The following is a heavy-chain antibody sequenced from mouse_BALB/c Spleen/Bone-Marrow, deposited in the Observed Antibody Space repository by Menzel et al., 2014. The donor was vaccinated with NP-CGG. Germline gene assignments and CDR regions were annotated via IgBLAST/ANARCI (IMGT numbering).Heavy chain of an antibody. CDR1: GYTFTRYW. Sequence: QVQLQQSGAELAKPGASVKMSCKASGYTFTRYWMHWVKQRPGQGLEWIGYINPSTGDTEYNQKSKDKATLTADMSSSTAYMQLSNLTSEDSAVYYCARGNYEAMDSWGQGTSVTVSS. CDR3: ARGNYEAMDS. J-gene: IGHJ4*01. V-gene: IGHV1-7*01. D-gene: IGHD2-1*01. CDR2: INPSTGDT.